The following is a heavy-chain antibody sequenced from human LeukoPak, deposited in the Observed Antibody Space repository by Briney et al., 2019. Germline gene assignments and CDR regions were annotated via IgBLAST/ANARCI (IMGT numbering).Heavy chain of an antibody. CDR3: ARGGYSGYGRFYGWFDP. CDR2: IIPIFGIA. Sequence: SVKVSCKASGGTFSSYAISWVRQAPGQGLEWMGGIIPIFGIANYAQKFQGRVTITTDESTSTAYMELSSLRSEDTAVYYCARGGYSGYGRFYGWFDPWGQGTMVTASS. J-gene: IGHJ5*02. V-gene: IGHV1-69*05. D-gene: IGHD5-12*01. CDR1: GGTFSSYA.